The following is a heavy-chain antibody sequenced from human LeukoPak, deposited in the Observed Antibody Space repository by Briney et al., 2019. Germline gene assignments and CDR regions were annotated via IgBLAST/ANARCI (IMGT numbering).Heavy chain of an antibody. J-gene: IGHJ4*02. CDR3: ARYSSSWYVLSL. CDR1: GYSISSGYH. CDR2: IYHSGST. D-gene: IGHD6-13*01. Sequence: SETLSLTCTVSGYSISSGYHWGWTRPPPGKGLEWIASIYHSGSTYYKSSLKSRVTISVVTSKNQFSLKLSSVTAADTAVYFCARYSSSWYVLSLWGQGTLVTVSS. V-gene: IGHV4-38-2*02.